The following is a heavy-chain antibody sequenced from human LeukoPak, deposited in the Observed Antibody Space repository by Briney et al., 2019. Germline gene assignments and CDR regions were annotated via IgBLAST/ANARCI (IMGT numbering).Heavy chain of an antibody. V-gene: IGHV3-30-3*01. CDR1: GFTFSSYA. CDR3: ARDGTDYGDYVRCFDY. CDR2: ISYNGSNK. D-gene: IGHD4-17*01. J-gene: IGHJ4*02. Sequence: GGSLRLSCAASGFTFSSYAMHWVRQAPGKGLEWVAVISYNGSNKYYADSVKGRFTISRDNSKNTLYLQMNSLRAEDTAVYYCARDGTDYGDYVRCFDYWGQGTLVTVSS.